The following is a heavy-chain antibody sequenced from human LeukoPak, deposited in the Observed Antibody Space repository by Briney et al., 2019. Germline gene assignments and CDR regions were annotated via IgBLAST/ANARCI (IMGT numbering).Heavy chain of an antibody. CDR3: ARGGYYDTSGFYIT. D-gene: IGHD3-22*01. Sequence: SETLSLTCTVHGGSFSGYYGTWIRQPPGKGLEWIGDINYRGSPDSNPSFKSRVTMSLDTSKKLFSLKLTSVTAADTAVYYCARGGYYDTSGFYITWGQGTLVTVSS. J-gene: IGHJ1*01. CDR1: GGSFSGYY. CDR2: INYRGSP. V-gene: IGHV4-34*01.